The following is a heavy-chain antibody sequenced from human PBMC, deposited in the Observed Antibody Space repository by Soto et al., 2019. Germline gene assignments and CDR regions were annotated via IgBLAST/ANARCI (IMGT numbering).Heavy chain of an antibody. Sequence: GGSLRLSCAASGFTFSSYAMSWVRQAPGKGLEWVSGISGSGGSTYYADSVKGRFTISRDNSKNTLYLQVNSLGAEDTAVYYCAKVLDPTFYDSSDSYFDYWGQGTLVTVSS. D-gene: IGHD3-22*01. V-gene: IGHV3-23*01. CDR1: GFTFSSYA. J-gene: IGHJ4*02. CDR2: ISGSGGST. CDR3: AKVLDPTFYDSSDSYFDY.